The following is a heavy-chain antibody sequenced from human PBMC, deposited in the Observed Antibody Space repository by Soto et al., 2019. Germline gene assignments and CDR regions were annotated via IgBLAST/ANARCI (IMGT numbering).Heavy chain of an antibody. Sequence: QVQLQESGPGLVQPSQTLSLSCTVSGGSISGGGYYWNWIRQLPGKGLERIAYMYYNGNTYYNPSLQSRVTISLGPSHDQFSLRLTSVTAADKTVYYCARDGGYCSSIGCQNPFDHWGQGTLVTVSS. D-gene: IGHD2-2*01. CDR1: GGSISGGGYY. J-gene: IGHJ4*02. CDR2: MYYNGNT. V-gene: IGHV4-31*03. CDR3: ARDGGYCSSIGCQNPFDH.